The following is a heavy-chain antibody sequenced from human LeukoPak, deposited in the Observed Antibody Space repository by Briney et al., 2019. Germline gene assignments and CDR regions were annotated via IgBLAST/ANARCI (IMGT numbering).Heavy chain of an antibody. CDR3: ASGGYSYGYGY. CDR1: GFTFSSYA. CDR2: ISYDGSNK. D-gene: IGHD5-18*01. Sequence: GGSLRLSCAASGFTFSSYAMHWVRQAPGKGLEWVTVISYDGSNKYYADSVKGRFTISRDNSKNTLYLQMNSLRAEDTAVYYCASGGYSYGYGYWGQGTLVTVSS. V-gene: IGHV3-30*04. J-gene: IGHJ4*02.